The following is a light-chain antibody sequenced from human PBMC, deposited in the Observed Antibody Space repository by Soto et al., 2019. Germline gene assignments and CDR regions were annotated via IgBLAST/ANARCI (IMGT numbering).Light chain of an antibody. V-gene: IGKV1-5*03. J-gene: IGKJ4*01. CDR2: KAS. CDR1: QTISSW. Sequence: DIQMTQSPSTLSGSVGDRVTITCRASQTISSWLAWYQQKPGKAPKLLIYKASTLKSGVPSRFSGSGSGTEFTLTISSLQPDDFATYYCQQRINWPLTFGGGTRVEIK. CDR3: QQRINWPLT.